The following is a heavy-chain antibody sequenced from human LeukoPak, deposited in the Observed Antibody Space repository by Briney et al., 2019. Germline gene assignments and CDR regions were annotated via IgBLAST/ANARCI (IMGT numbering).Heavy chain of an antibody. D-gene: IGHD4-17*01. Sequence: GGSLRLSCAASGFTFSSYAMSWVRQAPGKGLELVSAIRGSGGSTYYADSVKGRFTISRDNSKNTLYLQMNSLRAEDTAVYYCAKLNTVTTVDYWGQGTLVTVSS. CDR1: GFTFSSYA. CDR2: IRGSGGST. J-gene: IGHJ4*02. CDR3: AKLNTVTTVDY. V-gene: IGHV3-23*01.